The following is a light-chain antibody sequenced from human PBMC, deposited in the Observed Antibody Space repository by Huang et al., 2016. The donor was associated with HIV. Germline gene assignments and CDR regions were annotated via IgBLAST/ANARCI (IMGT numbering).Light chain of an antibody. V-gene: IGKV1-39*01. CDR1: QSVSNS. Sequence: DIQMTQSPSSLSASVGDRVTITCRTSQSVSNSLNWYQQKPGKAPELLIYASSLQAWVSSRFSGSGSGTDFTLIISSLQPEEFATYYCQQSYISPWTFGQGTKVDLK. J-gene: IGKJ1*01. CDR3: QQSYISPWT. CDR2: AS.